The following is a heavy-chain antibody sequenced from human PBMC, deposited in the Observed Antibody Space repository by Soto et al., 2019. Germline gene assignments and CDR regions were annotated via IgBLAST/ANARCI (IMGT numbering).Heavy chain of an antibody. CDR2: INHSGST. CDR1: GGSFSGYY. V-gene: IGHV4-34*01. Sequence: QVQLQQWGAGLLKPSETLSLTCAVYGGSFSGYYWSWIRQPPGEGLEWIGEINHSGSTSYNPSLKSRFTISVDTSKNQFSLKLSSVTAADTAVYYCARGLSYCSGGSCYGAKYYYYYYMDVWGKGTTVTVSS. J-gene: IGHJ6*03. CDR3: ARGLSYCSGGSCYGAKYYYYYYMDV. D-gene: IGHD2-15*01.